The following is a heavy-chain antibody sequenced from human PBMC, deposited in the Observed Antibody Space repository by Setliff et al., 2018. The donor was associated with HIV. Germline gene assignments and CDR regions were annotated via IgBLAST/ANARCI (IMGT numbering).Heavy chain of an antibody. CDR2: INPKSGAT. V-gene: IGHV1-2*02. CDR3: ASHPAWESGI. J-gene: IGHJ3*02. CDR1: GYTFTGYY. Sequence: GASVKVSCKAFGYTFTGYYMHWVRQAPGQGLEWMGWINPKSGATNYTQNFQGRVTMSRDTSISTAYMELSRLKSDDTAVYYCASHPAWESGIWGQGTMVTVSS. D-gene: IGHD1-26*01.